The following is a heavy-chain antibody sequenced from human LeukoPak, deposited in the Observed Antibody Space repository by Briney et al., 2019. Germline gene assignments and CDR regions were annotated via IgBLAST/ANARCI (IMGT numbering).Heavy chain of an antibody. J-gene: IGHJ6*03. Sequence: GGSLRLSCAASGFTFSSYGMHWVRQAPGKGLEWVAFIRYDGINKYYADSVKGRFTISRDNSKNTLYLQTNSLRAEDTAVYYCAKGVTNWGYYMDVWGKGTTVTVSS. CDR3: AKGVTNWGYYMDV. D-gene: IGHD2-21*02. CDR2: IRYDGINK. V-gene: IGHV3-30*02. CDR1: GFTFSSYG.